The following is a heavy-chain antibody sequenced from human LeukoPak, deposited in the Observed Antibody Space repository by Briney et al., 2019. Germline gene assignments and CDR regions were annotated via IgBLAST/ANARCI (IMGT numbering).Heavy chain of an antibody. J-gene: IGHJ4*02. V-gene: IGHV4-34*01. CDR1: GGSFSGYY. CDR2: INHSGST. D-gene: IGHD3-10*01. Sequence: SETLSLTCAVYGGSFSGYYWSWIRQPPGKGLEWIGEINHSGSTNYNPSLKSRVTIPVDTSKNQFSLKLSSVTAADTAVYYCARVTYNGYQHFDYWGQGNLVTVS. CDR3: ARVTYNGYQHFDY.